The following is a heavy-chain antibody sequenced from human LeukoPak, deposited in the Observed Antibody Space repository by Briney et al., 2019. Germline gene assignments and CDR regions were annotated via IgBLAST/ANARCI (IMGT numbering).Heavy chain of an antibody. CDR2: IIPIFGTA. V-gene: IGHV1-69*05. J-gene: IGHJ3*02. Sequence: GASVKVSCKASGGTFSSYAISWVRQAPGQGLEWMGGIIPIFGTANYAQKFQGRVTITTDESTSTAYMELSSLRSEDTAVYYCARGPSAIFGVVIGAFDIWAKGQWSPSLQ. CDR1: GGTFSSYA. CDR3: ARGPSAIFGVVIGAFDI. D-gene: IGHD3-3*01.